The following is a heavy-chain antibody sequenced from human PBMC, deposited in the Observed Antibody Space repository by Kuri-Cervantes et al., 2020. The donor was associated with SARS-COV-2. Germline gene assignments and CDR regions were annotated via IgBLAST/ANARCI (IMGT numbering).Heavy chain of an antibody. D-gene: IGHD3-10*02. V-gene: IGHV4-31*02. CDR2: VYHSGNT. Sequence: SCTVSGGSITSGEHYWTWIRQHPEKGLEWIGYVYHSGNTYYHPSLKSRLTISIDTSQNQFSLRMSSVTAADTAIYYCARDVRGYDGVDVRGPGTTVTVSS. CDR3: ARDVRGYDGVDV. J-gene: IGHJ6*01. CDR1: GGSITSGEHY.